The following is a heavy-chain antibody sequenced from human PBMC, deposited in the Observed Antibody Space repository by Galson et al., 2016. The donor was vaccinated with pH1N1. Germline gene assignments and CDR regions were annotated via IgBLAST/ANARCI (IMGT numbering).Heavy chain of an antibody. V-gene: IGHV1-46*01. CDR2: IDPSYGGT. D-gene: IGHD7-27*01. Sequence: SVKVSCKASGYTFTREYIHWVRQAPGQGLEWMGVIDPSYGGTTYSQKFQGLVTMTRDTSTNTVYMELSGLKSEDTAVYSCSRDLGRLRDYWGQGTLVTVSS. CDR3: SRDLGRLRDY. CDR1: GYTFTREY. J-gene: IGHJ4*02.